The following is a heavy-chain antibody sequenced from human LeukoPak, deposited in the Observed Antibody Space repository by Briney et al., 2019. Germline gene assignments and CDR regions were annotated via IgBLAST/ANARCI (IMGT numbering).Heavy chain of an antibody. V-gene: IGHV1-18*04. Sequence: ASVKVSCKASGYTFTGYYMHWVRQAPGQGLEWMGWISAYNGNTSYAQKLQGRVTMTTDTSTSTAYMELRSLRSDDTAVYYCARGNGKRWLVAYYFDYWGQGTLVTVSS. D-gene: IGHD6-19*01. CDR3: ARGNGKRWLVAYYFDY. CDR2: ISAYNGNT. J-gene: IGHJ4*02. CDR1: GYTFTGYY.